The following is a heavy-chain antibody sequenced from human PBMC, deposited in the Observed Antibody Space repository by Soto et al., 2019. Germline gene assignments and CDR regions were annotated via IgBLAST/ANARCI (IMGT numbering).Heavy chain of an antibody. V-gene: IGHV3-53*01. CDR3: ARGGSSSWYPRTRPYYYGMDV. D-gene: IGHD6-13*01. CDR2: IYSGGST. CDR1: GFTVSSNY. Sequence: PGGSLRLSCAAPGFTVSSNYMSWVRQAPGKGLEWVSVIYSGGSTYYADSVKGRFTISRDNSKNTLYLQMNSLRAEDTAVYYCARGGSSSWYPRTRPYYYGMDVWGQGTTVTVSS. J-gene: IGHJ6*02.